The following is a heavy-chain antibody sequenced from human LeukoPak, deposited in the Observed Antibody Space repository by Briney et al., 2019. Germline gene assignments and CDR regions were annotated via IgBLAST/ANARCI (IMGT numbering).Heavy chain of an antibody. V-gene: IGHV3-7*01. J-gene: IGHJ4*02. CDR1: GFSFSRYW. CDR3: ARDPLVTSDGVEGAPYSYFDN. D-gene: IGHD1-26*01. Sequence: GGSLRLSCVASGFSFSRYWMSWVRQAPGKGLERVANIKEDGSEKYYVDSVRGRFTISRDNAKNSLYLEMNSLRAEDTAVYYCARDPLVTSDGVEGAPYSYFDNWGQGTLVTVSS. CDR2: IKEDGSEK.